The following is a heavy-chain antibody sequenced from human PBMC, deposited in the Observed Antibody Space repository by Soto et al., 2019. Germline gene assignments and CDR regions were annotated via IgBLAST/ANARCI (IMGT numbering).Heavy chain of an antibody. J-gene: IGHJ4*02. Sequence: PSETLSLTCTVSGGSISSSSYYWGWIRQPPGKGLEWIGSIYYSGSTYYNPSLKSRVTISVDTSKNQFSLKLSSVTAADTAVYYCANENIAVAGHLFAYWGQGTLVTVSS. CDR1: GGSISSSSYY. CDR3: ANENIAVAGHLFAY. V-gene: IGHV4-39*01. CDR2: IYYSGST. D-gene: IGHD6-19*01.